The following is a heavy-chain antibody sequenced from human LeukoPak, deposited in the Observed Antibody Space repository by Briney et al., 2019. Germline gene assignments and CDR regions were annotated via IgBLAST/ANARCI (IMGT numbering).Heavy chain of an antibody. CDR1: GYTFTGNY. Sequence: ASVEVSCKASGYTFTGNYMHWVRQAPGQGLEWMGWINPNSGDTHYAQNFQGRVTMTRDTSISTAYMELSRLTSDDTAIYYCARGQGSSWFDYWGQGTLVSVSS. CDR2: INPNSGDT. CDR3: ARGQGSSWFDY. V-gene: IGHV1-2*02. J-gene: IGHJ5*01. D-gene: IGHD6-13*01.